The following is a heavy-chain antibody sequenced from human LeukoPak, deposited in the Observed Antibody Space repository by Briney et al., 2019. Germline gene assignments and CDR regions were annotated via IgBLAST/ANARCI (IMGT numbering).Heavy chain of an antibody. CDR1: GGTFDSYA. CDR2: IIPILDIT. J-gene: IGHJ6*02. Sequence: SVKVSCKASGGTFDSYALTWVRQAPGQALERMGRIIPILDITIYAQKFQGRVTITADKSTSTAYIELSSLSSEDTAVYYCARDQGLIDPPPYGLDVWGQGTTVTVSS. V-gene: IGHV1-69*04. D-gene: IGHD3-16*01. CDR3: ARDQGLIDPPPYGLDV.